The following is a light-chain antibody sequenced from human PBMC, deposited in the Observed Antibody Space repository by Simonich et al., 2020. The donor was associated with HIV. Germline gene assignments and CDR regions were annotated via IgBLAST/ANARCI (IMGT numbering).Light chain of an antibody. CDR3: CSYAGRVV. CDR1: SSDVGSYNL. V-gene: IGLV2-23*01. Sequence: QSALTQPASVSGSPGQSITISCTVTSSDVGSYNLVSWYQKHPGTAPKLLIYEDTRRPSGVSNRFSGSKSGNTASLTISGLQADDESDYYCCSYAGRVVFGGGTKLTVL. CDR2: EDT. J-gene: IGLJ2*01.